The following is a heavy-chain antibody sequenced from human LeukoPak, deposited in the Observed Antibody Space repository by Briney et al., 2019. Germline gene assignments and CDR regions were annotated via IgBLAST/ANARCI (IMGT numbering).Heavy chain of an antibody. V-gene: IGHV3-48*01. D-gene: IGHD5-18*01. CDR2: ISSSSSTI. CDR3: ARAYSGYTYGYHY. CDR1: GVTFSSYS. J-gene: IGHJ4*02. Sequence: GGSLRLSCAASGVTFSSYSMNWVRQAPGKGLEWVSSISSSSSTIYYADSVKGRFTISRDNAKNSLYLQMNSLRAEDTAVYYCARAYSGYTYGYHYWGQGTLVTVSS.